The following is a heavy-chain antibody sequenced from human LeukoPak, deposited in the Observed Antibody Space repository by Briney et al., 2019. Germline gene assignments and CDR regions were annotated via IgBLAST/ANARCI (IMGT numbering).Heavy chain of an antibody. CDR3: ARDRWGYSSGWLLLGDAFDI. Sequence: GASVKVSCKASGYTFTSYYMHWVRQAPGQGLEWMGIINPSGGSTSYAQKFQGRVTMTRDTSTSTVYMELSSLRSEDTAVYYCARDRWGYSSGWLLLGDAFDIWGQGTMVTVSS. V-gene: IGHV1-46*01. J-gene: IGHJ3*02. D-gene: IGHD6-19*01. CDR1: GYTFTSYY. CDR2: INPSGGST.